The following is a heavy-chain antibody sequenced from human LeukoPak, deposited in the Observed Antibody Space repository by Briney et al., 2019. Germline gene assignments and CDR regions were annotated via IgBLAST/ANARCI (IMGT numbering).Heavy chain of an antibody. Sequence: PSETLSLTCTVSGGSISTSSYYWGWVRQSPWKGLEWIGSVYYSGNTYYNPSLKSRVTVSVDTSKNHFSLRLSSVTAADTAIYYCARAAIAAPEGGWFDPWGQGTLVTVSS. D-gene: IGHD6-13*01. CDR1: GGSISTSSYY. V-gene: IGHV4-39*07. CDR2: VYYSGNT. CDR3: ARAAIAAPEGGWFDP. J-gene: IGHJ5*02.